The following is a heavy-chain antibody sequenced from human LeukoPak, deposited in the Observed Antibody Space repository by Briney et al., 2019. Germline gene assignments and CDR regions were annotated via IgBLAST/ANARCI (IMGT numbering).Heavy chain of an antibody. J-gene: IGHJ6*02. CDR3: ARDLILVPGNYYYYGMDV. D-gene: IGHD2-2*01. Sequence: GGSLRLSCAASGFTFSSYGMHWVRQAPGKGLEWVAVIWYDGSNKYYADSVKGRFTISRDNSKNTLYLQMNSLRAEDTAVYYCARDLILVPGNYYYYGMDVWGQGTTVTVSS. CDR2: IWYDGSNK. CDR1: GFTFSSYG. V-gene: IGHV3-33*01.